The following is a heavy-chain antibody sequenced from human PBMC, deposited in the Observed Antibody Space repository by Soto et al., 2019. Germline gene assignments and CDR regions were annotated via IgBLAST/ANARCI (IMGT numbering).Heavy chain of an antibody. J-gene: IGHJ4*02. D-gene: IGHD4-17*01. CDR3: ARGLQNDYGDYYFDY. Sequence: PSETLSLTCAVYCGSFSGDYWSWIRQPPGKGLEWIGEINHSGSTNYNPSLKSRVTISVDTSKNQFSLKLSSVTAADTAVYYCARGLQNDYGDYYFDYWGQGTLVTVPS. V-gene: IGHV4-34*01. CDR2: INHSGST. CDR1: CGSFSGDY.